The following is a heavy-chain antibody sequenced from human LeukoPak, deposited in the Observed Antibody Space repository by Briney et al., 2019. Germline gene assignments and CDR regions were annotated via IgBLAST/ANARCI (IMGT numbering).Heavy chain of an antibody. D-gene: IGHD1-1*01. CDR1: GITFSNYN. J-gene: IGHJ6*03. V-gene: IGHV3-21*01. Sequence: PGGSLRLPCAAPGITFSNYNMNWVRQAPGKGLEWISAITSSSSYTFYADSVKGRFTISRDNAQNSLYLQMNSLRVEDTAIYYCARDPYNGAYSERYYYYYMDVWGKGTTVTVSS. CDR2: ITSSSSYT. CDR3: ARDPYNGAYSERYYYYYMDV.